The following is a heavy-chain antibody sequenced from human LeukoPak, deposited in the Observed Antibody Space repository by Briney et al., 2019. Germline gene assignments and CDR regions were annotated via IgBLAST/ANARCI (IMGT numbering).Heavy chain of an antibody. V-gene: IGHV3-7*01. CDR2: IKSGGSDK. Sequence: GGSLRLSCAASGFTFPSYWMGWVRQAPGKGLEWVASIKSGGSDKYYVDSVKGRFTISRDDAKNSLYLEVNNLRAEDTAVYYCARGPPSGYGTTWFHYWGQGTLVTVSS. D-gene: IGHD2/OR15-2a*01. CDR3: ARGPPSGYGTTWFHY. CDR1: GFTFPSYW. J-gene: IGHJ4*02.